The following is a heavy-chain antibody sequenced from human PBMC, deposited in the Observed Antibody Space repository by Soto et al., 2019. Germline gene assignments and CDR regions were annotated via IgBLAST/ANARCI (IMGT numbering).Heavy chain of an antibody. J-gene: IGHJ4*02. CDR1: GFIFTDYA. Sequence: QVQLVESGGGVVRPGRSLRLSCRASGFIFTDYALHWVRQAPGKGLEWVSVISYDGSGQYYSDSVKGCFTISRDNSKNTLYLQMNSLRPEDTAIYYCTREDAWGQGVRVTVSS. V-gene: IGHV3-30-3*01. CDR3: TREDA. CDR2: ISYDGSGQ.